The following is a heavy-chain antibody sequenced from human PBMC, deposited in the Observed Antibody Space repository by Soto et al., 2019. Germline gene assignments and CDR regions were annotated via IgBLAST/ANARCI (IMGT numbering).Heavy chain of an antibody. J-gene: IGHJ5*02. CDR2: INSDGTST. V-gene: IGHV3-74*01. CDR1: GFTFTSYR. D-gene: IGHD3-22*01. Sequence: LRLSCAASGFTFTSYRMHWVRQAPGKGLMWVSRINSDGTSTTYADSVRGRFTITRDNAKNTLFLQMNSLRGEDTAVYYCTRDGEHYYDTSGYYRAGPWGQGTLVTVSS. CDR3: TRDGEHYYDTSGYYRAGP.